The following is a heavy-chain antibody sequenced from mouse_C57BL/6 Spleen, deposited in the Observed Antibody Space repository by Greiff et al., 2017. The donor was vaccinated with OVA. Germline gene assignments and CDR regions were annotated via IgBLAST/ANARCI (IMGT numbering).Heavy chain of an antibody. V-gene: IGHV7-3*01. D-gene: IGHD2-3*01. CDR1: GFTFTDYY. J-gene: IGHJ4*01. CDR3: ARRIYDGYYEGAMDY. CDR2: IRNKANGYTT. Sequence: EVQLVESGGGLVQPGGSLSLSCAASGFTFTDYYMSWVRQPPGKALEWLGFIRNKANGYTTEYSASVKGRFTISRDNSQSILYLQMKALRAEDSATYDFARRIYDGYYEGAMDYWGQGTSVTVSS.